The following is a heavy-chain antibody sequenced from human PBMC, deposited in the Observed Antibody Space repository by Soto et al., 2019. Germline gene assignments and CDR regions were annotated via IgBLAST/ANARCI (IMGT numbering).Heavy chain of an antibody. V-gene: IGHV3-48*02. J-gene: IGHJ6*02. CDR3: ARVEEQWHYGDYYYGMDV. CDR2: IRSSSSTI. CDR1: GFTFSRYS. D-gene: IGHD6-19*01. Sequence: EVQLVESGGGLVQPGGSLRLSCAASGFTFSRYSMNWVRQAPGTGQEWVSYIRSSSSTIYYADSVKGRFTISRDNDKNSMYQQMNSLTDEDTAVYYWARVEEQWHYGDYYYGMDVWGHGTTVTVSS.